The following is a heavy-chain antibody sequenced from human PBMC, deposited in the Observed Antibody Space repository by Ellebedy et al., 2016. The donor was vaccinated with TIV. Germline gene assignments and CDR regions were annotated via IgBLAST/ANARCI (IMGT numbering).Heavy chain of an antibody. Sequence: PGGSLRLSCAASGFTFSSYAMSWVRQAPGKGLEWVSTISQTGSRTYYANSVEGRFIISRDNSKRTLYLQMNSLRAEDTALYYCAKGRGGGSDSSAPRYYFDYWGLGTLVTVSS. J-gene: IGHJ4*02. CDR1: GFTFSSYA. CDR2: ISQTGSRT. D-gene: IGHD3-22*01. V-gene: IGHV3-23*01. CDR3: AKGRGGGSDSSAPRYYFDY.